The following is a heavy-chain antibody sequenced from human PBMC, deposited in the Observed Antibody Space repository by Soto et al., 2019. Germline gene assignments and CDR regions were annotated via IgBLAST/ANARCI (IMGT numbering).Heavy chain of an antibody. CDR2: IYYSGSA. CDR3: ARDTRYYDSSGYIDY. CDR1: GRSISSYY. D-gene: IGHD3-22*01. V-gene: IGHV4-59*08. J-gene: IGHJ4*02. Sequence: PSETLSLTCTVSGRSISSYYWSWIRQTPGKGLQYIGYIYYSGSANYNPSLKSRVTISDDASTNQIFLTLTSVTAADTAVYYCARDTRYYDSSGYIDYWGQGTLVTVS.